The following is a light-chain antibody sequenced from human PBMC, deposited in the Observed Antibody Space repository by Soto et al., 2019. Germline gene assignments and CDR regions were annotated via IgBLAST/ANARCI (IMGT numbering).Light chain of an antibody. V-gene: IGLV7-46*01. CDR2: DTT. Sequence: QAVVTQEPSLTVSPGGTVTLTCGSSTGAVTDGHYPYWFQQKPGQAPRTLIYDTTNKYSWTPARFSGSLPGGKAALTLSGAKPEDEDEYYCLVLAGGAFVFGAGTKVTVL. CDR1: TGAVTDGHY. J-gene: IGLJ1*01. CDR3: LVLAGGAFV.